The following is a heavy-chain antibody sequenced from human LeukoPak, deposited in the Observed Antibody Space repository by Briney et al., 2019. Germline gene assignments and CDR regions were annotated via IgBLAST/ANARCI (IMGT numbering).Heavy chain of an antibody. CDR1: GFTFSSYG. D-gene: IGHD4-17*01. CDR3: AKDRKSYGDYEGGFDY. CDR2: ISYDGSNK. Sequence: GRSLRLSCAASGFTFSSYGMHWVRQAPGKGLEWVAVISYDGSNKYYADSVKGRFTISRDNSKNTLYLRMNSLRAEDTAVYYCAKDRKSYGDYEGGFDYWGQGTLVTVSS. V-gene: IGHV3-30*18. J-gene: IGHJ4*02.